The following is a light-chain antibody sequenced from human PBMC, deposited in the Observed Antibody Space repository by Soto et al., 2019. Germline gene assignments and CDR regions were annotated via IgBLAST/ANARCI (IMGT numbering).Light chain of an antibody. CDR2: DVS. CDR1: QGVTTN. V-gene: IGKV3-15*01. Sequence: EIVMTQSPDTLSVSPGERATLTCMAGQGVTTNFAWYQQKSGQSPRLLIYDVSIRATGVPARFSATGSETDFTLTISGLQSGDSAVYFCQQYNNWPFSFGQGTRLEIK. CDR3: QQYNNWPFS. J-gene: IGKJ5*01.